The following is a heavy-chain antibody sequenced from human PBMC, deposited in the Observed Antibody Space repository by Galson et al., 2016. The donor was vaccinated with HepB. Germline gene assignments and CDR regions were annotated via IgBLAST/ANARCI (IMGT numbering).Heavy chain of an antibody. D-gene: IGHD2-21*01. V-gene: IGHV4-31*03. J-gene: IGHJ5*02. Sequence: LSLTCTVSGGSISSGGYYWSWIRQRPGQGLEWIGYIYYVGRTYYNPSLKSRITMSIDTSQNHFSLNVNSVTAADKAVYYCACGGELSWFDPWGQGTLVTVSS. CDR3: ACGGELSWFDP. CDR1: GGSISSGGYY. CDR2: IYYVGRT.